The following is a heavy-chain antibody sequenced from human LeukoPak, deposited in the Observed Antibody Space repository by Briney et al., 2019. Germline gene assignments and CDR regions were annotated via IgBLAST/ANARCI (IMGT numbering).Heavy chain of an antibody. CDR3: ATGDEDSPMNFYH. V-gene: IGHV3-43*01. CDR1: GFVFEEST. J-gene: IGHJ4*02. D-gene: IGHD5-18*01. Sequence: PGGSLRLTCAASGFVFEESTMHWVRQAPGKGLEGVSLINWDGGTTHYAGSVKGRFTISRDNSKNSLYLQLNSLTSDDTALYYCATGDEDSPMNFYHWGQGTLVTVSS. CDR2: INWDGGTT.